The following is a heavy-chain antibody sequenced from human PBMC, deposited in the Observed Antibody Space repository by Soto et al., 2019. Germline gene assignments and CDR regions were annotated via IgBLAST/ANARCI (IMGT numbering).Heavy chain of an antibody. J-gene: IGHJ4*02. D-gene: IGHD3-3*01. CDR3: ARGGVSTRTFDY. CDR2: IYPSDSDT. V-gene: IGHV5-51*01. CDR1: GYNFAGYW. Sequence: RGESLKISCKGSGYNFAGYWIAWVRQMPGKGLELMGIIYPSDSDTRYRPSFQGQVTISADKSISSAYLQWSSLRASDTAMYYCARGGVSTRTFDYWGQGTPVTVSS.